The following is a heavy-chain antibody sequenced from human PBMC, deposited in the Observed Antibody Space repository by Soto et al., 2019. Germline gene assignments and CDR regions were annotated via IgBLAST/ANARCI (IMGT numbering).Heavy chain of an antibody. J-gene: IGHJ4*02. CDR3: ARLDYSNYLDY. CDR1: GYTFTGYY. V-gene: IGHV1-2*02. CDR2: INPNSGGT. Sequence: QVQLVQSGAEVKKPGASVKVSCKASGYTFTGYYMHWVRQAPGQGLEWMGWINPNSGGTNYAQKFQGXXTXTXXTSISTAYMELSRLRSDDTAVYYCARLDYSNYLDYWGQGTLVTVSS. D-gene: IGHD4-4*01.